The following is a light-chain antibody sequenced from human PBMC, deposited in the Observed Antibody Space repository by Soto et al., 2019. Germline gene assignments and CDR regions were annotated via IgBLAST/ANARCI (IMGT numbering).Light chain of an antibody. CDR2: GAS. J-gene: IGKJ1*01. V-gene: IGKV3-20*01. CDR1: QTISHNF. Sequence: EIVLTQSPRTLSLSPGERATLSCRASQTISHNFLAWYQQKPGQAPRVLICGASSRATGIPDRFSGSGSGTDFTLTISRLEPEDFAVYYCQQYSISTWTFGQGTKVEIK. CDR3: QQYSISTWT.